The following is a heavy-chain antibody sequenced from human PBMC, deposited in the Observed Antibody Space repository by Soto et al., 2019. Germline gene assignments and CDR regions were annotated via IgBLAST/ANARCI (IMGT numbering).Heavy chain of an antibody. J-gene: IGHJ4*02. CDR3: AVECSSTSCYPV. V-gene: IGHV1-69*02. D-gene: IGHD2-2*01. Sequence: QVQLVQSGAEVKKPGSSVKVSCKASGGTFSSYTISWVRQAPGQGLEWMGRIIPILGIANYAQKFQGRVTITADKSTSTAYMELSSLRSEDTAVYYCAVECSSTSCYPVWGQGTLVTVSS. CDR2: IIPILGIA. CDR1: GGTFSSYT.